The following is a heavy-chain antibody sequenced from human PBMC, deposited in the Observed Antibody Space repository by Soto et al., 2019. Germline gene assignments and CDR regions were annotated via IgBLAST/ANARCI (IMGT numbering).Heavy chain of an antibody. Sequence: PSETLSLTCTVSGGSISSGGYYWSWIRQHPGKGLEWIGYIYYSGSAYYNPSLKSRVTISVDTSKNQFSLKLSSVTAADTAVYYCARDGNSGYSILDYWGQGTLVTVSS. J-gene: IGHJ4*02. CDR1: GGSISSGGYY. V-gene: IGHV4-31*03. CDR3: ARDGNSGYSILDY. D-gene: IGHD5-12*01. CDR2: IYYSGSA.